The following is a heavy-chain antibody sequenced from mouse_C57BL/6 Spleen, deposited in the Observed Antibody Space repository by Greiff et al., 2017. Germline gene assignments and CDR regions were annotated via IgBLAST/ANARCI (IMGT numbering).Heavy chain of an antibody. CDR2: INPNNGDT. CDR1: GYTFTDYN. J-gene: IGHJ3*01. CDR3: ARRGGGSGRLAY. V-gene: IGHV1-18*01. D-gene: IGHD3-1*01. Sequence: EVQLQQSGPELVKPGASVKIPCKASGYTFTDYNMDWVKQSPGKSLEWIGVINPNNGDTNYNEKFKGKATLTVDKSSSTAYLGLRSLTSEDTAVYYCARRGGGSGRLAYWGQGTLVTVSA.